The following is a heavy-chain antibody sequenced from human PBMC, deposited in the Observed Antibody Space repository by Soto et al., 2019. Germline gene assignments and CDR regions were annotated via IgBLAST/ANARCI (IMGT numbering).Heavy chain of an antibody. J-gene: IGHJ6*02. CDR2: INTGNGNT. CDR3: TRVNTIFLIPDYYSYYMDV. D-gene: IGHD3-9*01. Sequence: QVQLVQSGAEVKNPGASVKVSCKASGYTFTTYAIHWVRQAPGQRLEWMGWINTGNGNTEYSQTFQGRVTITRDTSASTAYMELSSLRSEDTAMYYCTRVNTIFLIPDYYSYYMDVWGQGTTVTVAS. V-gene: IGHV1-3*04. CDR1: GYTFTTYA.